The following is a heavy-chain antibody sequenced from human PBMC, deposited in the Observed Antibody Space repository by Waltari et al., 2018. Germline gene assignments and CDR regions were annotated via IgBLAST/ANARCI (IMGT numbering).Heavy chain of an antibody. Sequence: QITLKESGPTLVKPTQTLTLTFTFSGFALSPSGMGVGWVRQPPGTPLEWLALIYWNDDKRYSPSLKSRLTITKDTSKNQVVLTMTNMDPVDTATYYCAHRRALLQRITMVPGCWFDPWGQGTLVTVSS. CDR2: IYWNDDK. J-gene: IGHJ5*02. V-gene: IGHV2-5*01. CDR1: GFALSPSGMG. D-gene: IGHD3-10*01. CDR3: AHRRALLQRITMVPGCWFDP.